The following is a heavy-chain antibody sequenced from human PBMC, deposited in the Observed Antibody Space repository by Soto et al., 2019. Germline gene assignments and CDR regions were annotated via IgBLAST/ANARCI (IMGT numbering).Heavy chain of an antibody. CDR1: GYTFTSYG. Sequence: ASVKVSCKASGYTFTSYGLSWVRQATGQGLEWMGWISAYNGNTNYAQKLQGRVTMTTDTSTSTAYMELRSLRSDDTAVYYCARETCSSTSCYDYYYYGMDVWGQGTMVTVSS. CDR3: ARETCSSTSCYDYYYYGMDV. D-gene: IGHD2-2*01. CDR2: ISAYNGNT. J-gene: IGHJ6*02. V-gene: IGHV1-18*01.